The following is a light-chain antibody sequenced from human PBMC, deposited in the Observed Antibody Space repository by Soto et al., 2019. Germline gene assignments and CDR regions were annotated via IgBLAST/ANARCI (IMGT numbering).Light chain of an antibody. CDR3: SSYTSSSPGPLYV. CDR1: SSDVGGYNY. Sequence: QSVLTQPASVSGSPGQSITISCTGTSSDVGGYNYVSWYQQHPGKAPKLMIYDVSNRPSGVSNRFSGSKSGNTASLTISGLQAEDEADYYCSSYTSSSPGPLYVFGTGTKVTVL. V-gene: IGLV2-14*01. J-gene: IGLJ1*01. CDR2: DVS.